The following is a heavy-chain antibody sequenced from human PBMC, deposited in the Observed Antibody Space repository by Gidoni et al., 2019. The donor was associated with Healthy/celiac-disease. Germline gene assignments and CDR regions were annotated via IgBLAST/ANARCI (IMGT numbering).Heavy chain of an antibody. Sequence: QVQLVPSGAEGKKPGSSVKVSCKASGGTFSSYAISWVRQAPGQGLAWMGGVIPIFGTANYAPKFQGRVTITADESTSTAYMEVSSLRSEDTAVYYCARGAYCGGDCYSKLDYWGQGTLVTVSS. V-gene: IGHV1-69*01. CDR2: VIPIFGTA. CDR1: GGTFSSYA. CDR3: ARGAYCGGDCYSKLDY. J-gene: IGHJ4*02. D-gene: IGHD2-21*02.